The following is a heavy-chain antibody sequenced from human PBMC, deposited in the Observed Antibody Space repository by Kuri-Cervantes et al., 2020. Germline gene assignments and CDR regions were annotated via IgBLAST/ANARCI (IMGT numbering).Heavy chain of an antibody. D-gene: IGHD5-12*01. Sequence: GESLKISCAASGFTFSGYSMNWIRRAPGKGLEWLAYINVGSTTIYYADSVKGRFTISRDDAESSLYLQMNSLRDDDTAVYYCARDPVDIVATPPGCWGQGTLVTVSS. J-gene: IGHJ4*02. CDR1: GFTFSGYS. CDR2: INVGSTTI. V-gene: IGHV3-48*02. CDR3: ARDPVDIVATPPGC.